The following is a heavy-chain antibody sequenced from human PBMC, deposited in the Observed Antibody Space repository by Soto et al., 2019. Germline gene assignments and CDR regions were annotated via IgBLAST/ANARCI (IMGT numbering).Heavy chain of an antibody. Sequence: QVQLVESGGGVVQSGRSLRLSCAASGFTFSSYAMHWVRQAPGKGLEWVAVISYDGSNKYYADSVKGRFTISRDNSKETLYLQMHSLGAEDTAVYYCARDGGYCSSTSCYVAFDIWGQGTKVTVSS. CDR2: ISYDGSNK. CDR3: ARDGGYCSSTSCYVAFDI. CDR1: GFTFSSYA. V-gene: IGHV3-30-3*01. J-gene: IGHJ3*02. D-gene: IGHD2-2*01.